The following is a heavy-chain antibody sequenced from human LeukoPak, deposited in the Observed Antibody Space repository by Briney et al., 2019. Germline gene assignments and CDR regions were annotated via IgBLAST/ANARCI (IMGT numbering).Heavy chain of an antibody. CDR1: AFTFGSFG. CDR2: ISDTGGST. J-gene: IGHJ4*02. Sequence: PGGSLRLSCAASAFTFGSFGMSWVRQAPGKGLEWVSAISDTGGSTFYADSVKGRFNISRDNSKNTLYLQMNSLRAEDTAIYYCARGRIQSYMAPEYWGQGTLVTVSS. CDR3: ARGRIQSYMAPEY. V-gene: IGHV3-23*01. D-gene: IGHD4-11*01.